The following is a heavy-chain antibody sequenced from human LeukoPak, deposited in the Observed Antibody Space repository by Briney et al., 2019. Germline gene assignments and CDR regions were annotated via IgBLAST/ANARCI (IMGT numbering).Heavy chain of an antibody. CDR2: IYASGTT. V-gene: IGHV3-66*01. J-gene: IGHJ4*02. D-gene: IGHD3-16*01. Sequence: GGSLSLSCAVSGFTVSTNYMSWFRQAPGKGLEWVSVIYASGTTYYADSVKGRFSMSRDISKNTLYLHMNNLTADDTAVYNCARRTYDYSSESWASDYWGQGTLVTVSS. CDR1: GFTVSTNY. CDR3: ARRTYDYSSESWASDY.